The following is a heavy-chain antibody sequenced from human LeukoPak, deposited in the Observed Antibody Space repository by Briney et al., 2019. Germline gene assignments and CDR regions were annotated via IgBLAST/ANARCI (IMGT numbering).Heavy chain of an antibody. J-gene: IGHJ4*02. Sequence: PSETLSLTYTVSGGSINNYYWSWIRQPAEKGLEWIGRMHPSGSTNYNPSLKSRLTVSLDTSKNQFSLKLTSVTAADTAIYYCARDGGSGWYDYWGQGTLVTVSS. CDR3: ARDGGSGWYDY. CDR2: MHPSGST. D-gene: IGHD6-19*01. CDR1: GGSINNYY. V-gene: IGHV4-4*07.